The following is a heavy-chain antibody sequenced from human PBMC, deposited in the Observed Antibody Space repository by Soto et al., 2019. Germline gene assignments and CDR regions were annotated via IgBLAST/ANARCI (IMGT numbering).Heavy chain of an antibody. V-gene: IGHV1-8*02. CDR2: MNPGSGKT. D-gene: IGHD3-3*02. J-gene: IGHJ5*02. CDR3: ARMAAFGTLNWFDT. CDR1: GYTFINYD. Sequence: QVQLVQSGAEVKEPGASVRVSCKASGYTFINYDISWVRQATGQGLEWMGWMNPGSGKTGYANKFHGRVTMTRDAYTSTAQLELSSLTSEDTAVYYWARMAAFGTLNWFDTCGQGTMVNVSS.